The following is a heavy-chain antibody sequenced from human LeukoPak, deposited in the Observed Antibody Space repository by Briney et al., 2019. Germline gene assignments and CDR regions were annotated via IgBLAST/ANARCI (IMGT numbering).Heavy chain of an antibody. CDR2: INTNTGNP. D-gene: IGHD2-2*02. Sequence: ASVKVSCKASGYTFTSYAMNWVRQAPGQGLEWMGWINTNTGNPTYAQGFTGQFVFSLDTSVSTAYLQISSLKAEDTAVYYCARDRAYCSSTSCYTFDPWGQGTLVTVSS. CDR1: GYTFTSYA. J-gene: IGHJ5*02. V-gene: IGHV7-4-1*02. CDR3: ARDRAYCSSTSCYTFDP.